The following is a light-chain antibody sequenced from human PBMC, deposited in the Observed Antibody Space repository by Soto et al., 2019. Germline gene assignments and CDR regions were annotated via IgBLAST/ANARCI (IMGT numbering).Light chain of an antibody. CDR1: QSVSSNY. CDR2: GAS. Sequence: EIVLTQSPGTLSLSPGERATLSCRASQSVSSNYLTWYQQKPGQAPRLLIYGASSRATGIPDRFSGSGSGKNFTLTISTLEPEDFAVYYCQHYGSSPFTFGPGTKVDIK. V-gene: IGKV3-20*01. CDR3: QHYGSSPFT. J-gene: IGKJ3*01.